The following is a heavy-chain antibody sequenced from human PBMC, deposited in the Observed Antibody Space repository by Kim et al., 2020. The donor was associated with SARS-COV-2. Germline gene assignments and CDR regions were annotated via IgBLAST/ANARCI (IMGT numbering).Heavy chain of an antibody. J-gene: IGHJ4*02. D-gene: IGHD3-3*01. CDR2: IWYDGSNK. CDR3: ARDISINFWSGYYRGYFDY. CDR1: GFTFSSYG. Sequence: GGSLRLSCAASGFTFSSYGMHWVRQAPGKGLEWVAVIWYDGSNKYYADSVKGRFTISRDNSKNTLYLQMNSLRAEDTAVYYCARDISINFWSGYYRGYFDYWGQGTLVTVSS. V-gene: IGHV3-33*01.